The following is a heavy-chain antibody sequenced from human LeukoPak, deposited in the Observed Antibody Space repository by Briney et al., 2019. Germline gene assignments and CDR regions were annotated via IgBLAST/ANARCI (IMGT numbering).Heavy chain of an antibody. Sequence: PGGSLRLSCAASGFTFSDYYMSWIRQPPGKGLEWIGEINHSGSTNYNPSLKSRVTISVDTSKNQFSLKLSSVTAADTAVYYCARQTRVHIPGHYYMDVWGKGTTVTISS. V-gene: IGHV4-34*01. D-gene: IGHD3-10*01. CDR3: ARQTRVHIPGHYYMDV. J-gene: IGHJ6*03. CDR2: INHSGST. CDR1: GFTFSDYY.